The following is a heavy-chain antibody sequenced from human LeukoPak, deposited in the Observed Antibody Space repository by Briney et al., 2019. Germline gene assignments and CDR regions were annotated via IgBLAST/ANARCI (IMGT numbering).Heavy chain of an antibody. J-gene: IGHJ4*02. CDR2: IKSKIDGGTT. CDR3: TTRSFVGATVQRDFDY. CDR1: GFTLSNAW. Sequence: GGSLRPSCVPSGFTLSNAWMSWVSQAPGEGREWVGRIKSKIDGGTTDYAAPVKGRFTISRDDSKNTLYLQMNSLKTEDTAVYYCTTRSFVGATVQRDFDYWGQGTLVTVSS. D-gene: IGHD1-26*01. V-gene: IGHV3-15*01.